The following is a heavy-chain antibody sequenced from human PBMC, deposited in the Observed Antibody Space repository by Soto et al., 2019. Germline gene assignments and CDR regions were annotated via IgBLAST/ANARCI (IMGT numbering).Heavy chain of an antibody. CDR3: ARSVRYSSRGGLLGY. D-gene: IGHD6-13*01. CDR2: IYYSGST. CDR1: GGSISSYY. J-gene: IGHJ4*02. V-gene: IGHV4-59*01. Sequence: SETLSLTCTVSGGSISSYYWSWIRQPPGKGLEWIGYIYYSGSTNYNPSLKSRVTISVDTSKNQFSLKLSSVTAADTAVYYCARSVRYSSRGGLLGYWGQGTLVTVSS.